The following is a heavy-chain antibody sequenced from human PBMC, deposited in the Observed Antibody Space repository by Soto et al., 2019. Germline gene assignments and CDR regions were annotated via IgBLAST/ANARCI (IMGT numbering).Heavy chain of an antibody. CDR2: ISYDGGDK. CDR3: ARDRLRYFDWLPPLGAMDV. V-gene: IGHV3-30-3*01. Sequence: GGSLRLSCAASGFTFISYTMHWVRQTPGRRLEWVADISYDGGDKYYADSVKGRFTISRDNSKNTLYLQMNSLRAEDTAVYYCARDRLRYFDWLPPLGAMDVWGQGTTVTSP. CDR1: GFTFISYT. J-gene: IGHJ6*02. D-gene: IGHD3-9*01.